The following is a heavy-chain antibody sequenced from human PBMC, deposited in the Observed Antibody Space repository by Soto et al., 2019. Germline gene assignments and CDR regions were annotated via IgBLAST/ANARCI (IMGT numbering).Heavy chain of an antibody. CDR1: GYTFTGYY. V-gene: IGHV1-2*02. Sequence: EASVKVSCNASGYTFTGYYMHWERQAPGQGLERMGWINPSSGGTNYAQKFQGRVTMTRDTSISTAYMELSRLRSDDTAVYYCARDSLVIAAADIDYWGYGTLFTVSS. CDR3: ARDSLVIAAADIDY. D-gene: IGHD6-13*01. J-gene: IGHJ4*01. CDR2: INPSSGGT.